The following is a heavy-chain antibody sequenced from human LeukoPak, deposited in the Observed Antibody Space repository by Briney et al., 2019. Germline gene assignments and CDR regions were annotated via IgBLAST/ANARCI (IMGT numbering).Heavy chain of an antibody. V-gene: IGHV3-7*01. CDR2: IKEDGSEK. CDR3: ARDVTGRSFDY. J-gene: IGHJ4*02. CDR1: GFTFSSYW. Sequence: PGGSLRLSCAASGFTFSSYWMTWVRQAPGKGLEWVANIKEDGSEKYYVDSVKGRFTISRDNAKNSLYLQMNSLRAEDTAVYYCARDVTGRSFDYWGQGTLVTVS.